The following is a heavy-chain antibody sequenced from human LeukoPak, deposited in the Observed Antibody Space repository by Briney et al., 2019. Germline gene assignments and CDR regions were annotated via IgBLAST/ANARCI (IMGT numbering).Heavy chain of an antibody. CDR2: INPNSGGT. V-gene: IGHV1-2*02. Sequence: ASVKVSCKASGYTFTGYYMHWVRQAPGQGLEWMGWINPNSGGTNYAQKFQGRATMTRDTSISTAYMELSRLRSDDTAVYYCAYDSSGYYYHLNFDYWGQGTLVTVSS. CDR1: GYTFTGYY. J-gene: IGHJ4*02. CDR3: AYDSSGYYYHLNFDY. D-gene: IGHD3-22*01.